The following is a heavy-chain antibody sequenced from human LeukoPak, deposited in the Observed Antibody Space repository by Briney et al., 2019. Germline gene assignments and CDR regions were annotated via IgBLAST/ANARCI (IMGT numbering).Heavy chain of an antibody. CDR1: GYTFTSYG. J-gene: IGHJ3*02. CDR2: ISAYNGNT. V-gene: IGHV1-18*01. Sequence: ASVKVSCKASGYTFTSYGISWVRQAPGQGLEWMGWISAYNGNTNYAQKLRGRVTMTTDTSTSTAYMELRSLRSDDTAVYYCARDRPMTTVFRKAFDIWGQGTMVTVSS. D-gene: IGHD4-17*01. CDR3: ARDRPMTTVFRKAFDI.